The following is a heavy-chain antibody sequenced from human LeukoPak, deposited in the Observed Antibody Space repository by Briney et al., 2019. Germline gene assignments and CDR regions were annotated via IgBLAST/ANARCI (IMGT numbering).Heavy chain of an antibody. V-gene: IGHV3-9*01. J-gene: IGHJ4*02. CDR1: GFIFDDYA. D-gene: IGHD3-9*01. Sequence: GGSLRLSCAASGFIFDDYAMHWVRHAPGKGLEWVSGISWNSGSIGYSDSVKGRFTISRDNAKNSLYLQMNSLRAEDTALYYCATGYPGGYWGQGTLVTVSS. CDR2: ISWNSGSI. CDR3: ATGYPGGY.